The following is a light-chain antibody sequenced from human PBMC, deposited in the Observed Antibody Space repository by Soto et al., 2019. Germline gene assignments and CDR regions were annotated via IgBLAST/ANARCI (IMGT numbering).Light chain of an antibody. CDR2: AAS. CDR1: QSISSY. CDR3: LQRYSTLYT. J-gene: IGKJ2*01. Sequence: DIQMTQSPSSLSAFVGDRVTITCRARQSISSYLNWYQQKPGKAPKLLIYAASSLQSGVPSRFRGSVSGTDFPRTISRLQPEDFATWYCLQRYSTLYTFRQGTKLEMK. V-gene: IGKV1-39*01.